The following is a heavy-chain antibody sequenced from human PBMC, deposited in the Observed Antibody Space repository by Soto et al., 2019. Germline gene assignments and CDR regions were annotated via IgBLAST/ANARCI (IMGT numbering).Heavy chain of an antibody. Sequence: EGSLRLSCAASGFTVSSNYVSWVRQAPGKGLEWVSVIYSGGSTYYADSVKGRFTISRDNSKNTLYLQMNSLRAEDTAVYYCARDRIPTGMDVWGQGTTVTVSS. J-gene: IGHJ6*02. CDR2: IYSGGST. CDR1: GFTVSSNY. CDR3: ARDRIPTGMDV. V-gene: IGHV3-66*01.